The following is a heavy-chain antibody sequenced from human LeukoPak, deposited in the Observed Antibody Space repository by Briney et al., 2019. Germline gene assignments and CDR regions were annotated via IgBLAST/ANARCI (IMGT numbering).Heavy chain of an antibody. CDR2: IYHTETA. J-gene: IGHJ5*02. V-gene: IGHV4-30-2*05. CDR3: ARVSRGNDWFDP. CDR1: GASVSSGAYY. Sequence: SETLSLTCNVSGASVSSGAYYWSWIRQPPGKGLDWIGYIYHTETAFYNPSLKSRVTISLDKSKNQFSLKLNSVTAADTAVYYCARVSRGNDWFDPWGQGTLVTVSS. D-gene: IGHD1-1*01.